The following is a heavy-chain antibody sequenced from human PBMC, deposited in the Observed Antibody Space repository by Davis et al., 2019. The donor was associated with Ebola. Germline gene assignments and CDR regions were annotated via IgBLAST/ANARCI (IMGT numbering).Heavy chain of an antibody. D-gene: IGHD1-1*01. CDR2: VSHGGVS. J-gene: IGHJ5*02. CDR1: GASFRDYS. V-gene: IGHV4-34*01. Sequence: SQTLSLTCAFSGASFRDYSWNWIRQSPGKGLEWIGKVSHGGVSDYNPSLRSRVTISVDTSKNQLSLKMNPVTAADTAVYYCARTTKTSISDSGLGYTYFDHWSQGTLVTVSS. CDR3: ARTTKTSISDSGLGYTYFDH.